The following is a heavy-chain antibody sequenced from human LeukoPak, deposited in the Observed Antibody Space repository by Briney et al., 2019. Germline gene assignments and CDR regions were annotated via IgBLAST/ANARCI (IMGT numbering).Heavy chain of an antibody. J-gene: IGHJ5*02. CDR3: ARDGRSDYGDINWFDP. CDR2: IYHSGST. V-gene: IGHV4-38-2*02. Sequence: SETLSLTCAVSGYFISIGYSWGWIRQPPGKGLEWIGSIYHSGSTYYNPSLKSRVTISIDKSKNQFSLKVTSVTAADTAVYYCARDGRSDYGDINWFDPWGQGTLVTVSS. CDR1: GYFISIGYS. D-gene: IGHD4-17*01.